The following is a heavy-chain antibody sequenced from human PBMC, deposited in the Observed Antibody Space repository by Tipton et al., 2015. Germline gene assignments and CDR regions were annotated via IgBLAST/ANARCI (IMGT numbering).Heavy chain of an antibody. J-gene: IGHJ4*02. V-gene: IGHV3-7*01. CDR3: TRELLPGAMDY. CDR2: IKEDASET. Sequence: SLRLSCEASGFNFGIYWMSWVRQAPGKGLEWVANIKEDASETFYGDSVKGRFTISRGNAKNSLYLRMNHLRAEDTALYYCTRELLPGAMDYWGLGTLVTVSS. D-gene: IGHD2-15*01. CDR1: GFNFGIYW.